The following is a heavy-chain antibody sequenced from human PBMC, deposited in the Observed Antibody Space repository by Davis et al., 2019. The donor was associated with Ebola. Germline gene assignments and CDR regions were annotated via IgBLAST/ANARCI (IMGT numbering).Heavy chain of an antibody. D-gene: IGHD2-15*01. CDR2: INPHNGNT. V-gene: IGHV1-18*04. CDR3: ARVSSGGSCYSLVCSYYYYGMDV. J-gene: IGHJ6*04. Sequence: AASVKVSCKASGYTFTNYGITWVRQAPGQGLEWMGWINPHNGNTNYAQNVQGRVIMTSDTATTTAYMEVGSLRSEDTAVYYCARVSSGGSCYSLVCSYYYYGMDVWGKGTTVTVSS. CDR1: GYTFTNYG.